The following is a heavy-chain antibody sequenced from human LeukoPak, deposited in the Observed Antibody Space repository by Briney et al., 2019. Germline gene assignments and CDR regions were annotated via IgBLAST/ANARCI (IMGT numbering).Heavy chain of an antibody. CDR2: ISGSGGST. Sequence: GGSLRLSCAASGSTFSSYAMSWVGQGPGKGLEWCSAISGSGGSTYYADSVKGRFTISRDNSKNTLYLQINSLRAEDTAVYYCAKGALGYCSGGSCRGGDYWGQGTLVTVSS. V-gene: IGHV3-23*01. CDR3: AKGALGYCSGGSCRGGDY. CDR1: GSTFSSYA. D-gene: IGHD2-15*01. J-gene: IGHJ4*02.